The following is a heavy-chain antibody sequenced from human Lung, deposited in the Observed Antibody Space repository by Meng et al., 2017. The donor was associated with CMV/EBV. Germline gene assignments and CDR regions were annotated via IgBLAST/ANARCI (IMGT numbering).Heavy chain of an antibody. V-gene: IGHV3-9*01. Sequence: RISCAASGFTFDDYAMHWVRQAPGKGLEWVSGISWNSGSIGYADSVKGRFTISRDNAKNSLYLQMNSLRAEDTALYYCAKDIHYGIVVVPAANNYYYGMDVXGQGXTVTVSS. D-gene: IGHD2-2*01. CDR3: AKDIHYGIVVVPAANNYYYGMDV. CDR2: ISWNSGSI. CDR1: GFTFDDYA. J-gene: IGHJ6*02.